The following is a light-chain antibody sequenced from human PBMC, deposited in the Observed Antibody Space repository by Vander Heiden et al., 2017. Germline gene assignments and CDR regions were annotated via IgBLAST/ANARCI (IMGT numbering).Light chain of an antibody. CDR1: ENIRND. V-gene: IGKV1-6*01. CDR3: LQDYDFPPT. CDR2: AAS. Sequence: AIQVTHSPSSLSASGGDRVTITCRGSENIRNDLGWFQQKVGKAPKLLIYAASNLHSGVPSRFSAGGSGTDFTLTISSLQPEDVATYYCLQDYDFPPTFGGGTRV. J-gene: IGKJ4*01.